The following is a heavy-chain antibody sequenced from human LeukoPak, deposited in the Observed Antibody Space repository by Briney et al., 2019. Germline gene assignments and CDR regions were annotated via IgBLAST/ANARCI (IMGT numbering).Heavy chain of an antibody. CDR3: ARQRYGKFAFDY. D-gene: IGHD5-24*01. J-gene: IGHJ4*02. CDR1: GFTFSSYA. Sequence: PGGSLRLSCAASGFTFSSYAMSWVRQAPGKGLEWVSGISGSGGSTYYADSVKGRFTISRDNSKNTLYLQMNSLRAEDTAVYYCARQRYGKFAFDYWGQGTLVTVSS. V-gene: IGHV3-23*01. CDR2: ISGSGGST.